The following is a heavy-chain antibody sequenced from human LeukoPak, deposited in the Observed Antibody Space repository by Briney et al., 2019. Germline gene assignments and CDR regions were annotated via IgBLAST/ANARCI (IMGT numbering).Heavy chain of an antibody. CDR1: EFTFSNYA. V-gene: IGHV3-23*01. CDR2: ISSGGGSI. CDR3: ASSPLAARPKLDY. D-gene: IGHD6-6*01. Sequence: SGGSLRLSCAASEFTFSNYAMNWVRQAPGKRPEGVSGISSGGGSIYYADSVKGRFTISRDNSKNTLYLQMNSLRAEDTAVYYCASSPLAARPKLDYWGQGTLVTVSS. J-gene: IGHJ4*02.